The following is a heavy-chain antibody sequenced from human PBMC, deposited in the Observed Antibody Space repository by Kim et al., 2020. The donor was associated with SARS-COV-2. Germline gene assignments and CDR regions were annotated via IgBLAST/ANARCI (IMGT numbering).Heavy chain of an antibody. D-gene: IGHD7-27*01. CDR3: ARVQPQTTSWGYDY. Sequence: AVSVKSRIIINPDTSKNQFSLQLNSVTPEDTAVYYCARVQPQTTSWGYDYWGQGTLVTVSS. J-gene: IGHJ4*02. V-gene: IGHV6-1*01.